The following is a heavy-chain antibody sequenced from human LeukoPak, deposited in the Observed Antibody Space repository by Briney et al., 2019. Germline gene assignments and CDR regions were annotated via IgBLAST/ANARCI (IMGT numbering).Heavy chain of an antibody. D-gene: IGHD6-13*01. V-gene: IGHV1-2*02. CDR1: GYTFTSYD. CDR2: VTPHSGVT. CDR3: ARELIAAAALDV. J-gene: IGHJ6*04. Sequence: ASVKVSCKASGYTFTSYDINWVRQATGQGLEWMGWVTPHSGVTNYAQKFQDRVTMTRDTSISTAYMELNSLRSEDTAVYYCARELIAAAALDVWGRGTTVTVSS.